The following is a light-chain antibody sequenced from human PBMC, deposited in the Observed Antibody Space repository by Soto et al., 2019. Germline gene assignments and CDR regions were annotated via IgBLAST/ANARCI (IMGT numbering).Light chain of an antibody. CDR3: QQCNNWPLYT. Sequence: EIVMTQSPATLSVSPGERATLSCRASQSVSSNLAWYQQKPGQAPMLLIYGASTRATGIPARFSGSGSGTEFTLTISSLQSEDFAVYYCQQCNNWPLYTFGQGTKLEIK. J-gene: IGKJ2*01. CDR1: QSVSSN. CDR2: GAS. V-gene: IGKV3-15*01.